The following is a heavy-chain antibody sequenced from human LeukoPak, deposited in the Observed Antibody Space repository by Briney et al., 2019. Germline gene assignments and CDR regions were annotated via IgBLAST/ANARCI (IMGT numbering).Heavy chain of an antibody. D-gene: IGHD3-22*01. Sequence: GGSLRLSCAASGFTFSSYSMNWVRQAPGKGLEWVSYISSSSSTIYYADSVKGRFTISRDNAKNSLYPQMNSLRAEDTAVYYCARDFRGDYGSSGYDYWGQGTLVTVSS. CDR2: ISSSSSTI. CDR1: GFTFSSYS. V-gene: IGHV3-48*01. CDR3: ARDFRGDYGSSGYDY. J-gene: IGHJ4*02.